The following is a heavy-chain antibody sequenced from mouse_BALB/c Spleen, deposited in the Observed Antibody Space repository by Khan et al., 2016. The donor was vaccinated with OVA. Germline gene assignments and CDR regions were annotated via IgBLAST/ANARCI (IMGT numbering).Heavy chain of an antibody. CDR3: ARWFTY. CDR1: GYSITSDYA. Sequence: EVQLQESGPGLVKPSQSLSPTCTVTGYSITSDYAWNWIRQFPGNKLEWMGYINYSGSTTYNPSLKSRISITRDTSKNQFFLQLNSVTTEDTATYYCARWFTYWGQGTLVTVSA. V-gene: IGHV3-2*02. J-gene: IGHJ3*01. CDR2: INYSGST.